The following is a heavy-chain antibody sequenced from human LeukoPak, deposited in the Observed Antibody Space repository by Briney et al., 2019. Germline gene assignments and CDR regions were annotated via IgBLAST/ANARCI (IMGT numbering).Heavy chain of an antibody. Sequence: SVKVSCKASGGTFSSYAISWVRQAPGQGLEWMGRIIPIFGTANYAQKFQGRVTITTDESTSTAYMELSSLRSEDTAVYYCARDSAYCSTSCYDWFDPWGQGTLVTVSS. J-gene: IGHJ5*02. D-gene: IGHD2-2*01. V-gene: IGHV1-69*05. CDR2: IIPIFGTA. CDR3: ARDSAYCSTSCYDWFDP. CDR1: GGTFSSYA.